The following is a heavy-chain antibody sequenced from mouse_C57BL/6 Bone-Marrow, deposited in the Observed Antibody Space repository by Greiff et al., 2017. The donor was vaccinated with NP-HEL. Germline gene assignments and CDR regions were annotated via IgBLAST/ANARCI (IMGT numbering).Heavy chain of an antibody. CDR2: IYPGSGST. D-gene: IGHD1-1*01. Sequence: QVQLQQPGAELVKPGASVKMSCKASGYTFTSYWITWVKQRPGQGLEWIGDIYPGSGSTNYNEKFKSKATLTVDTSSSTAYMQLSSLTSEDSAVYYCARMRLRYWYFDVWGTGTTVTVSS. V-gene: IGHV1-55*01. CDR1: GYTFTSYW. J-gene: IGHJ1*03. CDR3: ARMRLRYWYFDV.